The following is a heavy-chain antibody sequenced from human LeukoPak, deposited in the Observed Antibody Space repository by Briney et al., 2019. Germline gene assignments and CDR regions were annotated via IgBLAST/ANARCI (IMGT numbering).Heavy chain of an antibody. V-gene: IGHV4-30-4*08. CDR3: ARSTYGAFDY. Sequence: SETLSLNXSVSGGSISSGDYFWTWIYQPPGKGLTWIGYIYHSGNTYYTPTLKSRLTISLDTSKNQFSLKLRSVTAADAAVYYCARSTYGAFDYWGQGTLVTVSS. CDR1: GGSISSGDYF. D-gene: IGHD3-10*01. CDR2: IYHSGNT. J-gene: IGHJ4*02.